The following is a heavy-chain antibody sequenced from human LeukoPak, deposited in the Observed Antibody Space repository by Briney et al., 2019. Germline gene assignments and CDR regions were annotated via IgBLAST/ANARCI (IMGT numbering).Heavy chain of an antibody. Sequence: GASVKVSCKASGYTFTGYYMHWVRQAPGQGLEWMGWINPNSGGTNYAQKFQGRVTMTRDTSISTAYMELSRLRSDDTAVYYCAGNRGSYAPHFDYWGQGTLVTVSS. D-gene: IGHD1-26*01. J-gene: IGHJ4*02. CDR3: AGNRGSYAPHFDY. CDR2: INPNSGGT. V-gene: IGHV1-2*02. CDR1: GYTFTGYY.